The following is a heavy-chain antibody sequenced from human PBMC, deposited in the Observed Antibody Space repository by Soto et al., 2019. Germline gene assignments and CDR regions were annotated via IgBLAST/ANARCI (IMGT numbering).Heavy chain of an antibody. CDR3: ARGQGAAIGDYYYHGMDV. V-gene: IGHV3-73*02. J-gene: IGHJ6*02. CDR2: IRSSANNFAT. CDR1: GFIFSGSA. D-gene: IGHD2-2*02. Sequence: EVQLVESGGGLVQPGGSLKLSCAASGFIFSGSAIHWVRQASGKGLEWVGRIRSSANNFATSSAASVKGRFTFSRDDSTNTAYLQMNTLKLEDTAVYYCARGQGAAIGDYYYHGMDVCGQGTTGTVSS.